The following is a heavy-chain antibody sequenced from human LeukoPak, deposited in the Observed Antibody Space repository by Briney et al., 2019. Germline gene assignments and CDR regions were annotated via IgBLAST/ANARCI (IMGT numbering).Heavy chain of an antibody. CDR2: IYYSGST. D-gene: IGHD3-22*01. Sequence: PSQTLSLTCTVSGGSISSGGYYWSWIRQHPGKGLEWIGYIYYSGSTYCNPSLKSRVTISVDTSKNQFSLKLSSVTAADTAVYYCAREDDSYYYYGMDVWGQGTTVTVSS. CDR1: GGSISSGGYY. V-gene: IGHV4-31*03. J-gene: IGHJ6*02. CDR3: AREDDSYYYYGMDV.